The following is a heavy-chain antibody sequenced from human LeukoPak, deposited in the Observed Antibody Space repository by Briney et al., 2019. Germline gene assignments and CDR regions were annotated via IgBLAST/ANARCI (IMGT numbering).Heavy chain of an antibody. J-gene: IGHJ3*02. CDR1: GDSFSSHY. V-gene: IGHV4-59*11. Sequence: PSETLSLTCTVSGDSFSSHYWTWIRQPPGKGLEWIGYISYIGSTNYSPSLKSRVTISIDTSKNQFSPKLSSVTAADTAVYYCARDLVTVTKGFDIWGQGTMVSVSS. CDR3: ARDLVTVTKGFDI. CDR2: ISYIGST. D-gene: IGHD4-17*01.